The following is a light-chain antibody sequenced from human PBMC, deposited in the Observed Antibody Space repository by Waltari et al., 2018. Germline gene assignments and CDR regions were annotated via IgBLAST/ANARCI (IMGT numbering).Light chain of an antibody. CDR2: DVN. Sequence: QSALTQPASVSGSPGQSITISCTGTSSDIGRYYYVSWYQHHPGKAPKIMIFDVNERPSGVSNRFSGSKSGNAASLTISGLQAEDEAHYYCSSYTTTSTYVFGTGTKVTVL. CDR1: SSDIGRYYY. J-gene: IGLJ1*01. V-gene: IGLV2-14*03. CDR3: SSYTTTSTYV.